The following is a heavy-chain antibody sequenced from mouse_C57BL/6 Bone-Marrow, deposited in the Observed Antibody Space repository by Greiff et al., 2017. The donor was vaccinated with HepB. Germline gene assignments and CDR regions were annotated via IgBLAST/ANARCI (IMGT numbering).Heavy chain of an antibody. V-gene: IGHV14-4*01. Sequence: VQLQQSGAELVRPGASVKLSCTASGFNIKDDYMHWVKQRPEQGLEWIGWIDPENGDTEYASKFQGKATITADTSSNTAYLQLSSLTSEDTAVYYCLLTTVVAHYFDYWGQGTTRTVSS. CDR3: LLTTVVAHYFDY. D-gene: IGHD1-1*01. CDR2: IDPENGDT. CDR1: GFNIKDDY. J-gene: IGHJ2*01.